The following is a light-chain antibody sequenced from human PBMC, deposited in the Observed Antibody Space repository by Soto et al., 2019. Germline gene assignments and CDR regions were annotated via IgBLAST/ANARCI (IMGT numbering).Light chain of an antibody. J-gene: IGKJ1*01. CDR3: QQYGSSTLWT. CDR1: QSVSSSH. CDR2: GAS. V-gene: IGKV3-20*01. Sequence: EIVLTQSPGTLSLSPGERATLSCRASQSVSSSHLAWYQQQPGQAPRLLIYGASSRATGIPDRFSGSGSGTYFSLTLSRLEPEDFAVYYCQQYGSSTLWTLRQGTKV.